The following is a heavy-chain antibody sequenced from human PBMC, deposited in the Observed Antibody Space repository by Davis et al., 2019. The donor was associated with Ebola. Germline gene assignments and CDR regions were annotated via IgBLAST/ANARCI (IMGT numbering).Heavy chain of an antibody. CDR3: ARVGYDFWSGYSYYFDY. J-gene: IGHJ4*02. CDR2: IYHSGST. Sequence: PGGSLRLSCTVSGYSISSGYYWGWIRQPPGKGLEWTGSIYHSGSTYYNPSLKSRVTISVDTSKNQFSLKLSSVTAADTAVYYCARVGYDFWSGYSYYFDYWGQGTLVTVSS. CDR1: GYSISSGYY. V-gene: IGHV4-38-2*02. D-gene: IGHD3-3*01.